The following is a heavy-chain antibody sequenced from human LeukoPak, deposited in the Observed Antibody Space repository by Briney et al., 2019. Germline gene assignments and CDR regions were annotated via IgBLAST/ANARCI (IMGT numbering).Heavy chain of an antibody. V-gene: IGHV4-59*01. J-gene: IGHJ5*02. CDR2: IYYSGST. Sequence: SETLSLTCTVSGGSISSYYWSWIRQPPGKGLGWIGYIYYSGSTNYNPSLKSRVTISVDTSKNQFSLKLSSVTAADTAVYYCARADFQTYYDILTGYYSFWFDPWGQGTLVTVSS. CDR1: GGSISSYY. D-gene: IGHD3-9*01. CDR3: ARADFQTYYDILTGYYSFWFDP.